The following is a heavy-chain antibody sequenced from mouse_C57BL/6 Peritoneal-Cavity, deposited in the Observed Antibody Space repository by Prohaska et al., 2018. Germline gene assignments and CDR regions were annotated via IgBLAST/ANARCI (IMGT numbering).Heavy chain of an antibody. CDR3: ACNYDAM. D-gene: IGHD2-1*01. V-gene: IGHV1-61*01. CDR1: GYTFTSYW. Sequence: QVQLQQPGAELVRPGSSVKLSCKASGYTFTSYWMDWVKQRPGQGLEWIVNIYPSDSETHYNQKFKDKATLTVDKSSSTGYMQVSRMTAKDTAVYNCACNYDAM. CDR2: IYPSDSET. J-gene: IGHJ4*01.